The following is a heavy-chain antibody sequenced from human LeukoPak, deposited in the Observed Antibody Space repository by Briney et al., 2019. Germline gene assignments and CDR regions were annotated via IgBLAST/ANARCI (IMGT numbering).Heavy chain of an antibody. D-gene: IGHD2-2*02. CDR3: ARGLTAAIFNY. CDR1: GGSFSGYY. J-gene: IGHJ4*02. Sequence: PSETLSLTCAAYGGSFSGYYWSWLRQPPGKGLEWIGEISHSGSTNYNPSLKSRVTISVDTSKNQFSLKLSSVTAADTAVYYCARGLTAAIFNYWGQGTLVTVSS. CDR2: ISHSGST. V-gene: IGHV4-34*01.